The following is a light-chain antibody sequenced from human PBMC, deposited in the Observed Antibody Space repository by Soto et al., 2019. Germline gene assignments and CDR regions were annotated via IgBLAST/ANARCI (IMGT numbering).Light chain of an antibody. CDR2: DAS. J-gene: IGKJ2*02. Sequence: EIVLTQSPATLSLSPGERATLSCRASQSVSSYLAWYQQKPGQAPRLLIHDASNRATGIPARFSGSGSVTDFTLTISSLEPEDFAVYYCQQRSNWPRGTFGQGTKLEIK. CDR1: QSVSSY. CDR3: QQRSNWPRGT. V-gene: IGKV3-11*01.